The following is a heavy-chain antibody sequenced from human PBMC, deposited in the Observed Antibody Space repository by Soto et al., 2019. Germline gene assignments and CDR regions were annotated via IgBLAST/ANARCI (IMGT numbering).Heavy chain of an antibody. Sequence: QVQLVESGGGVVQPGRSLRLSCAASGFTFSSYGMHWVRQAPGKGPEWVAVISYDGSNKYYADSVQGRFTISRDNSKNTLYLQMNSLRAEDTAVYYCAKDKVPVVVTAPFDYWGQGTLVTVSS. CDR1: GFTFSSYG. D-gene: IGHD2-21*02. V-gene: IGHV3-30*18. CDR2: ISYDGSNK. J-gene: IGHJ4*02. CDR3: AKDKVPVVVTAPFDY.